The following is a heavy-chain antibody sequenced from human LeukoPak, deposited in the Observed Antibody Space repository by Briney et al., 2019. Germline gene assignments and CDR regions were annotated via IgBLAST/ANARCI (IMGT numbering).Heavy chain of an antibody. V-gene: IGHV1-18*01. Sequence: ASVKVSCKASGYTFTSYGISWVRQAPGQGLEWMGWISAYNGNTNYAQKLQGRVTMTTDTSTSTAYMELRSLRSDDTAVYYCALARLVHYYYYMDVWGKGTTVTVSS. CDR2: ISAYNGNT. CDR1: GYTFTSYG. J-gene: IGHJ6*03. CDR3: ALARLVHYYYYMDV. D-gene: IGHD6-19*01.